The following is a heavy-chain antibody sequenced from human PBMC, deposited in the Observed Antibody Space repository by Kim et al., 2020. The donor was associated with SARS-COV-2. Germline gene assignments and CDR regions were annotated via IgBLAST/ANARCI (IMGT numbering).Heavy chain of an antibody. CDR1: GFTFSSYS. Sequence: GGSLRLSCAASGFTFSSYSMNWVRQAPGKGLEWVSYISSYSSTIYYADSVKGRFTISRDNAKNSLYLQMNSLRDEDTAVYYCARDTYYDVWSAYSGAFDIWGQGTMVTVSS. CDR3: ARDTYYDVWSAYSGAFDI. CDR2: ISSYSSTI. V-gene: IGHV3-48*02. J-gene: IGHJ3*02. D-gene: IGHD3-3*01.